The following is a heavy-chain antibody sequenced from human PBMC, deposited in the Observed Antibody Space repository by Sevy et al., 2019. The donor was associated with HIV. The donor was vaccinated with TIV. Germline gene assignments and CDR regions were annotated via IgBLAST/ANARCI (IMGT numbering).Heavy chain of an antibody. CDR1: GFTFSSYA. Sequence: GGSLRLSCAASGFTFSSYAMHWVRQAPGKGLEWVAVISYDGSNKYYADSVKGRFTISRDNSKNTLYLQMNSLRAEDTAVYYCARDGGLRYFDWLFDLGWFDPWVKGTLVTVSS. D-gene: IGHD3-9*01. CDR3: ARDGGLRYFDWLFDLGWFDP. CDR2: ISYDGSNK. V-gene: IGHV3-30-3*01. J-gene: IGHJ5*02.